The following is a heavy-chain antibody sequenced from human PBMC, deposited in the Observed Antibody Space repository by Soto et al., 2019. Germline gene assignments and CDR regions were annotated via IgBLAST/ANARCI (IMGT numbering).Heavy chain of an antibody. CDR3: AKSGTYQLTPRGKSWFDP. Sequence: EVQLLESGGGLVQPGGSLRLSCAASGFTFSSYAMSWVRQAPGKGLEWVSAISGSGGSTYYADSVKGRFTISRDNSKNTLYLQMNSLRAEDTAVYYCAKSGTYQLTPRGKSWFDPWGQGTLVTVSS. CDR1: GFTFSSYA. J-gene: IGHJ5*02. CDR2: ISGSGGST. D-gene: IGHD2-2*01. V-gene: IGHV3-23*01.